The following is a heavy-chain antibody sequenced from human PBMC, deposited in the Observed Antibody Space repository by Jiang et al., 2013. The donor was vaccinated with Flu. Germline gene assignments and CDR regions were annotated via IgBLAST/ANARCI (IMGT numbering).Heavy chain of an antibody. J-gene: IGHJ4*02. V-gene: IGHV1-3*01. D-gene: IGHD4-17*01. CDR3: ARETVTYYFDY. Sequence: NFQGRVTITTDTSASTAYMELSSLRSEDTAVYYCARETVTYYFDYWGQGTLVTVSS.